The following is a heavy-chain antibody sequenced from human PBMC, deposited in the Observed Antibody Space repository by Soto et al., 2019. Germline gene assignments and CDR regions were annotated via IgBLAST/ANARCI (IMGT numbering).Heavy chain of an antibody. V-gene: IGHV3-23*01. CDR1: GFTFSDNA. J-gene: IGHJ6*02. CDR3: AKSLSTSVNYGLDV. Sequence: EVQLLESGGGLVQPGGSLRLSCGASGFTFSDNAMTWVRQAPGKGLEWVSSISDDGDSTYYADSVKGRFAVSRDNSKNTLLLHMNSLGAEDEAVYYCAKSLSTSVNYGLDVWGQGTSVTVSS. CDR2: ISDDGDST.